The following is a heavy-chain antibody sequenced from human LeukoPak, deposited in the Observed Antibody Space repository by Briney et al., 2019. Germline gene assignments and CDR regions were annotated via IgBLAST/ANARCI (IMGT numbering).Heavy chain of an antibody. J-gene: IGHJ4*02. CDR1: GPSFRRYS. CDR3: KMDSTNDDDSGGYYYSRGYFDY. V-gene: IGHV3-48*02. Sequence: GGSLRLSCAADGPSFRRYSMNWVGQAPGKGLEWVSYISSSSSSMYYADSVKGRFTISRDDAKNSLYLHMNRLREEDASVFYLKMDSTNDDDSGGYYYSRGYFDYWGQGTLVTVSS. D-gene: IGHD3-22*01. CDR2: ISSSSSSM.